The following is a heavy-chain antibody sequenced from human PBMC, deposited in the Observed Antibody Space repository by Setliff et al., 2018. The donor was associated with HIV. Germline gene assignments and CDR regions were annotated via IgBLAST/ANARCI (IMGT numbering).Heavy chain of an antibody. J-gene: IGHJ4*02. CDR1: GGSMSGYY. CDR3: ARRRSVALSPFDY. Sequence: SETLSLTCSVSGGSMSGYYGSWIRQPPGNGLEYVGDVYFSGTANYKSSLKSRVTISIDTSRCHFSLRLTSVTAAYTAVYYCARRRSVALSPFDYWGQGALVTVSS. V-gene: IGHV4-59*08. CDR2: VYFSGTA.